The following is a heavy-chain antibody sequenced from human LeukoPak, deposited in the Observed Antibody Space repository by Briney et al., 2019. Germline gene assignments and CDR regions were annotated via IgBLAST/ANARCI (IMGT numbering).Heavy chain of an antibody. CDR1: GGTFSSYA. Sequence: SVKVSCKASGGTFSSYAISWVRQAPGQGLEWMGGIIPIFGTANYAQKLQGRVTMTTDTSTSTAYMELRSLRSDDTAVYYCARGSAGSLAAAHSLFHYWGQGTLVTVSS. CDR2: IIPIFGTA. J-gene: IGHJ4*02. D-gene: IGHD6-13*01. V-gene: IGHV1-69*05. CDR3: ARGSAGSLAAAHSLFHY.